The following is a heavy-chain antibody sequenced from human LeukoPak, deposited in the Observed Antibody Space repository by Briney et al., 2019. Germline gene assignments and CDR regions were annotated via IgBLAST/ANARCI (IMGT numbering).Heavy chain of an antibody. D-gene: IGHD3-10*01. J-gene: IGHJ5*02. CDR3: ARGRHYYGSGSYYANWFDP. V-gene: IGHV4-39*07. CDR2: INHSGST. CDR1: GGSISSSSYY. Sequence: SETLSLTCTVSGGSISSSSYYWGWIRQPPGKGLEWIGEINHSGSTNYNPSLKSRVTISVDTSKNQFSLKLSSVTAADTAVYYCARGRHYYGSGSYYANWFDPWGQGTLVTVSS.